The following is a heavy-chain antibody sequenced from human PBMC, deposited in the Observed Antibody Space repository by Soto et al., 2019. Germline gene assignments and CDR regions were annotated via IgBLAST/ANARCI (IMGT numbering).Heavy chain of an antibody. CDR1: GYIFTNFW. J-gene: IGHJ4*02. D-gene: IGHD1-1*01. CDR3: ARRVGPSKTGGPYYFDP. CDR2: IYPGDSDT. V-gene: IGHV5-51*01. Sequence: GESLKISCKVSGYIFTNFWINWVRQMPGKGLEWIGIIYPGDSDTRYNPSFQGQVTISVDKSITTAYRQWSDLKASDTPMYYCARRVGPSKTGGPYYFDPWGQGTLVTVSS.